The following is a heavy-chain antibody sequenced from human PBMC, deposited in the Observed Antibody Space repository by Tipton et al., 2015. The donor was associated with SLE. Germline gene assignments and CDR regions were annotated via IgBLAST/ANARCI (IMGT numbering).Heavy chain of an antibody. CDR2: THYSGSA. V-gene: IGHV4-31*03. Sequence: TLSLTCTVSGGSISSGGYYWSWIRQQSGKGLEWIGYTHYSGSASYNPSLKSRLSISVDTSKNQFSLNLNSVTAADTAVYYCARRHYTSSSYFDPWGQGTLVTVSS. CDR3: ARRHYTSSSYFDP. D-gene: IGHD6-6*01. J-gene: IGHJ5*02. CDR1: GGSISSGGYY.